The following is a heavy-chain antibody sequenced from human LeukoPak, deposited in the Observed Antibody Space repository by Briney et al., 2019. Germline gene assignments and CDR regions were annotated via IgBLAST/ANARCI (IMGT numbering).Heavy chain of an antibody. CDR3: ARGRIRHTRIAARPIPNYYMDV. V-gene: IGHV1-8*01. J-gene: IGHJ6*03. CDR1: GYTFTSYD. Sequence: GASVKVSCKASGYTFTSYDINWVRQATGQGLEWMGWMNPNSGNTGYAQKFQGRATMTRNTSISTAYMELSSLRSEDTAVYYCARGRIRHTRIAARPIPNYYMDVWGKGTTVTVSS. D-gene: IGHD6-6*01. CDR2: MNPNSGNT.